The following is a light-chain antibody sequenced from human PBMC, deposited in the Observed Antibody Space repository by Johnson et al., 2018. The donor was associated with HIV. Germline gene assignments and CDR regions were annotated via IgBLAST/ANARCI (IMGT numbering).Light chain of an antibody. J-gene: IGLJ1*01. CDR2: ESN. CDR1: SSSIGNNY. Sequence: QSVLTQPPSVSAAPGQKVTISCSGSSSSIGNNYVSWYQQLPGTAPKLLIYESNKRPSGIPDLFSGSKSGTSATLGITGLQTGDEADYYCGTWDDSLSALYVFGTGTKVTVL. V-gene: IGLV1-51*02. CDR3: GTWDDSLSALYV.